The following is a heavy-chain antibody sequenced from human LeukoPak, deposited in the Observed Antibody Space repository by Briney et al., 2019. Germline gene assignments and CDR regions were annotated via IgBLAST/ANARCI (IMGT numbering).Heavy chain of an antibody. Sequence: GGSLRLSCAASGFTFSGYYMSWIRQAPGKGLEWVSYISGSGTTTFFADSVKGRFTISRDNAKNTLYLQMNSLRAEDTAVYYCANLQYYDILTGSPFDYWGQGTLVTVSP. V-gene: IGHV3-11*01. CDR3: ANLQYYDILTGSPFDY. D-gene: IGHD3-9*01. J-gene: IGHJ4*02. CDR1: GFTFSGYY. CDR2: ISGSGTTT.